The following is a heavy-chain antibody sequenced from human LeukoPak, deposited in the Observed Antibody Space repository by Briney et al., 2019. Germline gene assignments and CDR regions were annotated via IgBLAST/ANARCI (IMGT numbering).Heavy chain of an antibody. V-gene: IGHV3-23*01. CDR1: GFTFSNAY. CDR3: AKVTGGDMITYGGLDY. D-gene: IGHD3-16*01. J-gene: IGHJ4*02. Sequence: GGSLRLSCAASGFTFSNAYMNWVRQAPGKGLEWVAAISDTGRLSYCADSVNGRFTISRDNSKNTLSLQMNSLRAADTAIYYCAKVTGGDMITYGGLDYWGQGTLVTVSS. CDR2: ISDTGRLS.